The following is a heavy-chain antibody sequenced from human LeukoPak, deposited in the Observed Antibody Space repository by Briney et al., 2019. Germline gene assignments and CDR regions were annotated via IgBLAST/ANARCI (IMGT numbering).Heavy chain of an antibody. Sequence: PSETLSLTCAVYGGSFSGYYSSWIRQPPGKGLEWIGEINHSGSTNYNPSLKSRVTISVDTSKNQFSLKLSSVTAADTAVYYCARGLRIAAAPGYWGQGTLVTVYS. CDR3: ARGLRIAAAPGY. J-gene: IGHJ4*02. CDR1: GGSFSGYY. CDR2: INHSGST. V-gene: IGHV4-34*01. D-gene: IGHD6-13*01.